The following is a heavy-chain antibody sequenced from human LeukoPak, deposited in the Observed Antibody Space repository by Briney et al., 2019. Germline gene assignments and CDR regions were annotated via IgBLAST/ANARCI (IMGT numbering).Heavy chain of an antibody. D-gene: IGHD5-12*01. V-gene: IGHV3-9*01. CDR2: ISWNSGSI. CDR3: AKLRYLDY. CDR1: GFTFDDYA. Sequence: GRSLRLSCAASGFTFDDYAMHWVRQAPGKGLEWVSGISWNSGSIGYADSVKGRFTISRDNAKNSLYLQMNSLRAEDTALYYCAKLRYLDYWGQGTLVTVSS. J-gene: IGHJ4*02.